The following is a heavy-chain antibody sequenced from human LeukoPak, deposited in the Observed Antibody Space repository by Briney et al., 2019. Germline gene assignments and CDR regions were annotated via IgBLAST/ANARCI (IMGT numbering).Heavy chain of an antibody. D-gene: IGHD1-1*01. CDR2: IYPGDSDT. CDR1: GYSFTSYW. Sequence: GESLKISCKGSGYSFTSYWIGWVRQTPGKGLEWMGIIYPGDSDTRYSPSFQGQVTISADKSISTAYLQWSSLKASDTAMYYCARGNPVATTGTKGGWFDPWGQGTLVTVSS. J-gene: IGHJ5*02. V-gene: IGHV5-51*01. CDR3: ARGNPVATTGTKGGWFDP.